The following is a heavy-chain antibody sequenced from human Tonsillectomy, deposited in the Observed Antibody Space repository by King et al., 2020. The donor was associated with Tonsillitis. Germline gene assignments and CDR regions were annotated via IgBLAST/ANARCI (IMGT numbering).Heavy chain of an antibody. CDR2: IKSKTDGGTT. V-gene: IGHV3-15*01. CDR1: GFTFSNAW. CDR3: TNERSTYHSNNRFYWGYFDY. J-gene: IGHJ4*02. Sequence: VQLVESGGGLVKPGGSLRLSCAASGFTFSNAWMSWVRQAPGKGLEWVGRIKSKTDGGTTDYDAPVKGRFTISRDDSKDTLFLQMNNLKTEDTAVYYCTNERSTYHSNNRFYWGYFDYGGQETVVTVSS. D-gene: IGHD3-16*01.